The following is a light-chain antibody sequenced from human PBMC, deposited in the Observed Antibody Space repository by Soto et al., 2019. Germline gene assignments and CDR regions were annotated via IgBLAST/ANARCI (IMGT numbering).Light chain of an antibody. CDR1: QSISSW. CDR2: DAS. V-gene: IGKV1-5*01. Sequence: DIQMTQSPSTLSASVRDRVTITCRASQSISSWLAWYQQKPGKAPKLLIYDASSLESGVPSRFSGSGSGTEFTLTISSLQPDDFATYYCQQYNRYSLTFGGGTKVDIK. CDR3: QQYNRYSLT. J-gene: IGKJ4*01.